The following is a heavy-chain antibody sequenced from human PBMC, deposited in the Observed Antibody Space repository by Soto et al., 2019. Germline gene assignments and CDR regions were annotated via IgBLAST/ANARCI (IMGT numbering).Heavy chain of an antibody. Sequence: QITLKESGPTLVKPTQTLTLTCTFSGFSLSTSGVGVGWIRQPPGKALEWLALIYWDDDKRYSPSLKSRLTITKDTSKNQVVLTMTNMDPVDTATYYCEHADLYSSSWYPNIDYWGQGTLVTVSS. J-gene: IGHJ4*02. D-gene: IGHD6-13*01. CDR3: EHADLYSSSWYPNIDY. CDR2: IYWDDDK. CDR1: GFSLSTSGVG. V-gene: IGHV2-5*02.